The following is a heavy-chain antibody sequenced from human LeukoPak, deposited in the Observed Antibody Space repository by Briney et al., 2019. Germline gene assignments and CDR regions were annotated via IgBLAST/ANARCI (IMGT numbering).Heavy chain of an antibody. J-gene: IGHJ4*02. CDR1: GGSISSSSYY. D-gene: IGHD3-10*01. Sequence: PSETLSLTCTVSGGSISSSSYYWGWIRQPPGKGLEWIGSINYSGSTYYSPSLKSRVTISVDTSKNQFSLKLSSVTAADTAVYYCARVNGSGSYRPFDYWGQGTLVTVSS. V-gene: IGHV4-39*07. CDR2: INYSGST. CDR3: ARVNGSGSYRPFDY.